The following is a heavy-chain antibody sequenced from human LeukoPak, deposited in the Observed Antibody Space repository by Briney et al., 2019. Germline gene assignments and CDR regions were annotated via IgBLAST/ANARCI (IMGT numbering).Heavy chain of an antibody. Sequence: GGSLRLSCAASGFTFSSYSMNWVRQAPGKGLEWVSSINSSSSYIYYPDSVKGRFTISRDNAKNSLYLQMNSLRAEDTAVYYCARGLFDIVVVPAALYYFDYWGQGTLVTVSA. V-gene: IGHV3-21*01. CDR3: ARGLFDIVVVPAALYYFDY. CDR2: INSSSSYI. D-gene: IGHD2-2*01. CDR1: GFTFSSYS. J-gene: IGHJ4*02.